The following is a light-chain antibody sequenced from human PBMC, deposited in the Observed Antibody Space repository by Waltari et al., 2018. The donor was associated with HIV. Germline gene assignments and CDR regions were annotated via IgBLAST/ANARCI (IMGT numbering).Light chain of an antibody. Sequence: EIVLTQSPATLSVSPGERVTLSCRASQSVGINLAWFQHKPGQAPRPLIYGASTRAADIPARFSGSGSETEFTLTISSLQTEDFAIYYCQEHNNWPAISFGQGTRLEI. CDR3: QEHNNWPAIS. CDR2: GAS. V-gene: IGKV3-15*01. CDR1: QSVGIN. J-gene: IGKJ5*01.